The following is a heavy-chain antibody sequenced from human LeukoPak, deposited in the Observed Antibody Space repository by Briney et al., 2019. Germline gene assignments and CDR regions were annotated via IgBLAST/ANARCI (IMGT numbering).Heavy chain of an antibody. CDR2: ISYSGST. D-gene: IGHD5-18*01. J-gene: IGHJ4*02. Sequence: SETLSLTCAVYGGSFSGYYWSWIRQPPGKGLEWIGYISYSGSTNYNPSLKSRVTVSVDTSKNQFSLKLRSATAADTAVYYCARHFYSYGFFDYWGQGTLVTVSS. V-gene: IGHV4-59*08. CDR3: ARHFYSYGFFDY. CDR1: GGSFSGYY.